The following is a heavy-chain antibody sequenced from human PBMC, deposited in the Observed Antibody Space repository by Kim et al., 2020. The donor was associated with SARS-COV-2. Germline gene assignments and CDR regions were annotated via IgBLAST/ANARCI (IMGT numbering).Heavy chain of an antibody. CDR3: ARGIGGSPLRPPEFRY. V-gene: IGHV3-21*01. CDR2: ITSSSSYI. D-gene: IGHD3-16*01. J-gene: IGHJ4*02. Sequence: GGSLRLSCAASGFTFSSYSMNWVRQAPGKGLEWVSSITSSSSYIYYADSVKGRFTISRDNAKNSLYLQMNSLRAEDTAVYYCARGIGGSPLRPPEFRYWGQGALVTVSS. CDR1: GFTFSSYS.